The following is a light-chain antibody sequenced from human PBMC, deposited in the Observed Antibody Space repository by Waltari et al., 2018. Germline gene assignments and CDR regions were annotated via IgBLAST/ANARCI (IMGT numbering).Light chain of an antibody. CDR1: QDISIF. CDR3: QQLHSYPHT. Sequence: DIQLTQSPSFLSAVVGDRVTITCRASQDISIFLAWYQQTPGKAPKLLIFAASDLQSGVPSRFSGTGSGTEFTLTISSLRPGDFATYYCQQLHSYPHTFGQGTTLAIK. CDR2: AAS. V-gene: IGKV1-9*01. J-gene: IGKJ2*01.